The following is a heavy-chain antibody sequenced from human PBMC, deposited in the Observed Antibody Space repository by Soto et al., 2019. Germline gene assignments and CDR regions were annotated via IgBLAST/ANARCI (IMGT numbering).Heavy chain of an antibody. CDR1: GNTFTGYF. CDR2: INPNNGDT. CDR3: ARVKNYYITTGPLDS. J-gene: IGHJ4*02. D-gene: IGHD3-22*01. Sequence: ASVKVSCKASGNTFTGYFMHWLRQAPGQGLEWMGWINPNNGDTNYAQKFQGRVTMTRATSISTAYMELSSLISDDTAVYYCARVKNYYITTGPLDSWGQGTLVTVSS. V-gene: IGHV1-2*02.